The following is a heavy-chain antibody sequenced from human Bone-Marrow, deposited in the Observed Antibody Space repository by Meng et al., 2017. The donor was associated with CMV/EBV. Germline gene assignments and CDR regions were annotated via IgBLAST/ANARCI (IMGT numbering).Heavy chain of an antibody. CDR1: GGSFSGYY. V-gene: IGHV4-34*01. D-gene: IGHD3-22*01. J-gene: IGHJ6*02. Sequence: SETLSLTCAVYGGSFSGYYWSWIRQPPGKGLEWIGEINHSGSTNYNPSLKSRVTISVDTSKNQFSLKLRSVTAADTAVYYCARDVGAGYYTANGMDVWGQGTTVTVSS. CDR3: ARDVGAGYYTANGMDV. CDR2: INHSGST.